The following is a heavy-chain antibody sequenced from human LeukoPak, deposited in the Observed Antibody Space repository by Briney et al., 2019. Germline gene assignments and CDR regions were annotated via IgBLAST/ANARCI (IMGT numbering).Heavy chain of an antibody. CDR1: GFTFSSYW. CDR2: IKTDGSDT. D-gene: IGHD3-22*01. V-gene: IGHV3-74*01. Sequence: GGSLRLSCAASGFTFSSYWMHWVRQAPGKGLVWVSRIKTDGSDTGYADSVKGRFTISRDNAKNSLYLQINSLRAEDTAVYYCARRGYYDSSGYDYWGQGTLVTVSS. CDR3: ARRGYYDSSGYDY. J-gene: IGHJ4*02.